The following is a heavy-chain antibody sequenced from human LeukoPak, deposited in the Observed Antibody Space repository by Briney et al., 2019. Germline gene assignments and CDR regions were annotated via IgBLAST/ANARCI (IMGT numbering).Heavy chain of an antibody. D-gene: IGHD3-16*02. J-gene: IGHJ3*02. V-gene: IGHV3-30-3*01. Sequence: GGSLRLSCAASGFTFSSYAMHWVRQAPGKGLEWVAVISYDGSNKYYADSVKGRFTISRDNSKNTLYLQMNSLRAEDTAVYYCARDIDDAFDIWGQGTMVTVSS. CDR1: GFTFSSYA. CDR3: ARDIDDAFDI. CDR2: ISYDGSNK.